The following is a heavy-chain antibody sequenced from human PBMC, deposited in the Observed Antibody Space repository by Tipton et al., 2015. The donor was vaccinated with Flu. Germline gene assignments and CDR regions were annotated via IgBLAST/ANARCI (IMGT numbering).Heavy chain of an antibody. Sequence: TLSLTCSVSGDSIGSRYFWGWILQPPGKGLEWSGNIHRSGTPYYNPSLKSRVTISVDASKNQFTRRLSSVTSADTAVYYCARGKSIMGYWGQGTLVTVSS. J-gene: IGHJ4*02. V-gene: IGHV4-38-2*02. CDR3: ARGKSIMGY. D-gene: IGHD6-6*01. CDR1: GDSIGSRYF. CDR2: IHRSGTP.